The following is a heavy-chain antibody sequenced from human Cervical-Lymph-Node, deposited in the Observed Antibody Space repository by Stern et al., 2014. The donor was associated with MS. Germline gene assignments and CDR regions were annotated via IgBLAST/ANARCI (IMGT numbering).Heavy chain of an antibody. CDR3: ARAIFGVVTPTMAPDAFDI. Sequence: VQLVESGGGLIQPGGSLRLSCAASGFTVSSNYMSWVRQSPGTGLQWVSLIYTDGSTYSADSATVSLTISRDHSKNTLYLQMNSLGAEDTALYYCARAIFGVVTPTMAPDAFDIWGQGTMVTVSS. V-gene: IGHV3-53*01. D-gene: IGHD3-3*01. J-gene: IGHJ3*02. CDR1: GFTVSSNY. CDR2: IYTDGST.